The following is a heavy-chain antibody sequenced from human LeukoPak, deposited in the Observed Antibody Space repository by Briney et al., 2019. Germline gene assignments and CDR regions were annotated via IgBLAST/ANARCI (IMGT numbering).Heavy chain of an antibody. CDR1: GFTFSSYG. Sequence: GRSLRLSCAASGFTFSSYGFHWVRQAPRKGLAWVAVIWFDGSNKYYADSVKGRFTISRDNSKNTLYLQMNSLRAEDTAVYYCARDSSRNCGGDCYSRYFQHWGQGTLVTVSS. J-gene: IGHJ1*01. V-gene: IGHV3-33*01. CDR2: IWFDGSNK. CDR3: ARDSSRNCGGDCYSRYFQH. D-gene: IGHD2-21*02.